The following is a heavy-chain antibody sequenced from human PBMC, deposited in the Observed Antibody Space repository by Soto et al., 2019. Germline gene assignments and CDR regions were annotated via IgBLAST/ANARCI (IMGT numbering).Heavy chain of an antibody. J-gene: IGHJ4*02. V-gene: IGHV4-30-4*01. Sequence: QVQLQESGPGLVKPSQTLSLTCTVSGGSISSGDYYWSWIRQPPGKGLEWIGYIYYSGSTYYNPSLSARVTVSVATSKNPFSLKLSSVTAADTAVYYCASRGTTTYCSGGSCYARGFDYWGQGTLVTVSS. D-gene: IGHD2-15*01. CDR2: IYYSGST. CDR3: ASRGTTTYCSGGSCYARGFDY. CDR1: GGSISSGDYY.